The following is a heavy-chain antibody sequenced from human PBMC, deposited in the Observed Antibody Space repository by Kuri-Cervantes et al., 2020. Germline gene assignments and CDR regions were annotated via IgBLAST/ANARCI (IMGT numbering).Heavy chain of an antibody. CDR3: ARAGRCSGGSCYYNWFDP. J-gene: IGHJ5*02. D-gene: IGHD2-15*01. Sequence: ASVKVSCKASGGTFSSYTISWVRQAPGQGLEWMGWINPNSGGTNYAQKFQGRVTMTRDTSISTAYMELSRLRSDDTAVYYCARAGRCSGGSCYYNWFDPWGQGTLVTVSS. V-gene: IGHV1-2*02. CDR2: INPNSGGT. CDR1: GGTFSSYT.